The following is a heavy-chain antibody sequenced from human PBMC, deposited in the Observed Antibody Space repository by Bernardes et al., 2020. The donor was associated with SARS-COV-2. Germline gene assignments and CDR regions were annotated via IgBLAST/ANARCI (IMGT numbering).Heavy chain of an antibody. CDR3: AREGGGSYPDY. CDR1: GFTFSSYG. J-gene: IGHJ4*02. Sequence: GGSLRLSCAASGFTFSSYGMHWVRQAPGKGLEWVAVIWYDGSNKYYADSVKGRFTISRDNSKNTLYLQMNSLRAEDTAVYYCAREGGGSYPDYWGQGTLVTVSS. D-gene: IGHD1-26*01. CDR2: IWYDGSNK. V-gene: IGHV3-33*01.